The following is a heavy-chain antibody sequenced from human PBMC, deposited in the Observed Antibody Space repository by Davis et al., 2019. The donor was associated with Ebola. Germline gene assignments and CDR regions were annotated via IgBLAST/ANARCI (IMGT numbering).Heavy chain of an antibody. CDR2: ISYDGGNV. J-gene: IGHJ4*02. D-gene: IGHD6-19*01. CDR3: AKVKDRGQWLANYYFDY. CDR1: GFSFSSYG. V-gene: IGHV3-30*18. Sequence: GESLKISCSASGFSFSSYGMHWVRQAPGKGLQLVALISYDGGNVDYADFVKGRFTISRDNLKNTLYLQMNGLRAEDTARYYCAKVKDRGQWLANYYFDYWGQGTLVAVSS.